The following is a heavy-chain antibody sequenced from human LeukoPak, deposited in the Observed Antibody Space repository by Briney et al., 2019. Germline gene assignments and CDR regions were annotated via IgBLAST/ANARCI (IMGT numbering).Heavy chain of an antibody. CDR2: IYYSGST. Sequence: SETLSLTCTVSGGSISSYYWSWLRQPPGKGLEWIGYIYYSGSTNYNPSLKSRVTISVDTSKNQFSLKLSSVTAADTAVYYCARGTHDDAFDIWGQGTMVTVSP. CDR3: ARGTHDDAFDI. J-gene: IGHJ3*02. V-gene: IGHV4-59*01. CDR1: GGSISSYY.